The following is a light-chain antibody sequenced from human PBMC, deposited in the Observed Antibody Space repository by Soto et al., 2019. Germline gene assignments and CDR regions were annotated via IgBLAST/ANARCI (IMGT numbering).Light chain of an antibody. Sequence: QSVLTQPPSVSGAPGQRVTISCTGSSSNIGAGYDGHWYQQLPGTAPKLLIYGNSNRPSGVPDRFSGSKSGTSASLAITWLQAEDEADYYCQSYDSSLSAVVYGGGTKVTVL. CDR2: GNS. V-gene: IGLV1-40*01. CDR1: SSNIGAGYD. J-gene: IGLJ2*01. CDR3: QSYDSSLSAVV.